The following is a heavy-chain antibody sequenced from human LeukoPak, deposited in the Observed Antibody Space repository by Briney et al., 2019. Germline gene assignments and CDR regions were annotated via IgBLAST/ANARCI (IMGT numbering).Heavy chain of an antibody. D-gene: IGHD2-8*01. CDR3: AKYLRYLDY. CDR1: GFTFSSYA. CDR2: ITGSGGST. V-gene: IGHV3-23*01. Sequence: GESLRLSCAASGFTFSSYAMSWVRQAPGKGLEWVSTITGSGGSTYYADSVKGRFTISRDNSKNTLDLQMNSLRAEDTAVYYCAKYLRYLDYWGQGTLVTVSS. J-gene: IGHJ4*02.